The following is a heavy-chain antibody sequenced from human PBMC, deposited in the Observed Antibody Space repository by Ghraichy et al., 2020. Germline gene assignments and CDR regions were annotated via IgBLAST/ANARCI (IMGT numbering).Heavy chain of an antibody. J-gene: IGHJ4*02. V-gene: IGHV3-30-3*01. CDR3: ARLVATQYLVDF. Sequence: GGSLRLSCAASGFTFSSYAMFWVRQAPGKGLQWVAVVSRDETNKYYADSVKGRFTISRDDSKDTLFLQMNDLRPDDTAVYYCARLVATQYLVDFWGQGTLVTVAS. CDR2: VSRDETNK. CDR1: GFTFSSYA. D-gene: IGHD2-15*01.